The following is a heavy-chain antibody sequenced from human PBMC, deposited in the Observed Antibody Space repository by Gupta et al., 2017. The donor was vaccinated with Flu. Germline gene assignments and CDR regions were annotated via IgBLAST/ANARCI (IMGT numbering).Heavy chain of an antibody. CDR3: ARDQYYEGGGFDS. CDR1: GGSITSGISY. J-gene: IGHJ4*02. V-gene: IGHV4-61*02. Sequence: QVQLQESGPGLVKPSQTLSLTCSVSGGSITSGISYWSWIRQPAGKGLEWIGRIYSGGSTDYKPSLNSRVTISVATSNNRFSLMLRSVTASDTAVYYCARDQYYEGGGFDSWGRGALVTVSS. D-gene: IGHD3-22*01. CDR2: IYSGGST.